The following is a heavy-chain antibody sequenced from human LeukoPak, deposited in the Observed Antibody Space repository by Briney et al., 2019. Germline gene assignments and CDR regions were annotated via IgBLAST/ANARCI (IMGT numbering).Heavy chain of an antibody. J-gene: IGHJ4*02. D-gene: IGHD6-6*01. V-gene: IGHV3-7*01. CDR1: GFTFSSYW. CDR2: IKQDGSQR. Sequence: PGGSLSLSCVASGFTFSSYWMSWVRQAPGKGLEWVANIKQDGSQRYYADSLKGRFTVSRDNAENSLYLQMNSLGAEDTAVYYCASSSSSWADFDYWGQGTLVTVSS. CDR3: ASSSSSWADFDY.